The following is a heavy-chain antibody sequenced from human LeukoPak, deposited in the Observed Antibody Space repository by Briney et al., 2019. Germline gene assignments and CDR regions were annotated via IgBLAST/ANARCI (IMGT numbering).Heavy chain of an antibody. V-gene: IGHV3-23*01. J-gene: IGHJ5*02. D-gene: IGHD3-3*02. Sequence: PGGSLRLSCAASGFTFSSYAMSWVRQAPGKGLEWVSAISGSGGSTYYADSVKGRFTISRDNSKNTLYLQMNSLRAEDTAVSYCAKGHFFVTRSPFDPWGQGTLVTVSS. CDR2: ISGSGGST. CDR3: AKGHFFVTRSPFDP. CDR1: GFTFSSYA.